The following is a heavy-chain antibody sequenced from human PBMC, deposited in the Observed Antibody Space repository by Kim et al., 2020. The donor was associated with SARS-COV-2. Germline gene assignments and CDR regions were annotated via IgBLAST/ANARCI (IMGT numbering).Heavy chain of an antibody. CDR1: GYTFTSYA. J-gene: IGHJ5*02. CDR3: ARVGLFDSGSPKYNWFDP. V-gene: IGHV1-3*01. D-gene: IGHD3-10*01. CDR2: INAGNGNT. Sequence: ASVKVSCKASGYTFTSYAMHWVRQAPGQRLEWMGWINAGNGNTKYSQKFQGRVTITRDTSASTAYMELSSLRSEDTAVYYCARVGLFDSGSPKYNWFDPWGQGTLVTVSS.